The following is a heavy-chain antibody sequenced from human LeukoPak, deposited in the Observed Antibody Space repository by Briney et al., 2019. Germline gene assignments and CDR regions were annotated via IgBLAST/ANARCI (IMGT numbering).Heavy chain of an antibody. CDR3: SKDLTSDFGGDLDP. J-gene: IGHJ5*02. CDR1: GFTVSTNY. CDR2: LYSGDST. Sequence: GGSLRLSCAASGFTVSTNYMSWVRQAPGKGLEWVSVLYSGDSTYYADSVKGRFTISRDNSKNTLYLQMSSLRVEDTAVYYCSKDLTSDFGGDLDPWGQGTLVTASS. V-gene: IGHV3-53*01. D-gene: IGHD3-10*01.